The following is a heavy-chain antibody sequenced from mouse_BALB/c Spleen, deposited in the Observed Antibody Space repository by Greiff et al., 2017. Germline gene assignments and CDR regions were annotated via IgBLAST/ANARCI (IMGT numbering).Heavy chain of an antibody. Sequence: VQLVESGPGLVAPSQSLSITCTVSGFSLTGYGVNWVRQPPGKGLEWLGMIWGDGSTDYNSALKSRLSISKDNSKSQVFLKMNSLQTDDTARYYCARDYYYGSRPMDYWGQGTSVPVAS. CDR2: IWGDGST. CDR1: GFSLTGYG. J-gene: IGHJ4*01. V-gene: IGHV2-6-7*01. CDR3: ARDYYYGSRPMDY. D-gene: IGHD1-1*01.